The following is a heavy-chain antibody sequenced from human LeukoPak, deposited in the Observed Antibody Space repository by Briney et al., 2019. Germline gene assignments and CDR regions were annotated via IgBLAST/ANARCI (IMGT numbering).Heavy chain of an antibody. V-gene: IGHV1-69*13. CDR1: GGTFSSYA. CDR3: ARVGFDGSGSYYPPYYYYGMDV. CDR2: IIPIFGTA. Sequence: SVKVSCKASGGTFSSYAISWVRQAPGQGLEWMGGIIPIFGTANYAQKFQGRVTITADESTSTAYMELSSLRSEDTAVYYCARVGFDGSGSYYPPYYYYGMDVWGQGTTVTVSS. J-gene: IGHJ6*02. D-gene: IGHD3-10*01.